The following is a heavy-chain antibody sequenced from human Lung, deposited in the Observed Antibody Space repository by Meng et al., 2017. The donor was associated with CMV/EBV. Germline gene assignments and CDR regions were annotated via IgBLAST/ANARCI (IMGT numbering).Heavy chain of an antibody. CDR3: AKVDSDTLMVPYYYDPMDV. Sequence: GESXKISCVVSGFSFSTSAMHWVRQAPGKGLEWVAFIRYDGTNKHDADSVTGRFSVSRDNSRNLVYLQMNSLCAEDTAVYHCAKVDSDTLMVPYYYDPMDVWXQGTXVTVSS. CDR1: GFSFSTSA. D-gene: IGHD5-18*01. CDR2: IRYDGTNK. V-gene: IGHV3-30*02. J-gene: IGHJ6*02.